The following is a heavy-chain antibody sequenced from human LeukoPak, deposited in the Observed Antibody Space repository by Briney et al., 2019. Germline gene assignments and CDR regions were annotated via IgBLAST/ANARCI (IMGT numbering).Heavy chain of an antibody. Sequence: PGGSLGLSCAASGFSFSSYWMSWVRQAPGKGLEWVANINQQGGEKYYVDSVKGRFTISRDNAKNALYLQMNSLRAEDTAAYYCARGSGDFDYWGQGILVTVSS. CDR3: ARGSGDFDY. D-gene: IGHD4-17*01. J-gene: IGHJ4*02. CDR1: GFSFSSYW. V-gene: IGHV3-7*01. CDR2: INQQGGEK.